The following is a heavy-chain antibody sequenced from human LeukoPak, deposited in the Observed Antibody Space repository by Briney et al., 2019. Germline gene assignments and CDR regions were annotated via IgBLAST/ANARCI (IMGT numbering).Heavy chain of an antibody. CDR2: IGAGGATT. CDR3: AKPSTGVVVPAALDY. D-gene: IGHD2-2*01. Sequence: GGSLRLSCAASGFTFSSYAMSWVRQAPGKGLEWVSSIGAGGATTHYADSVKGRFTISRDNSKTTLYLQIDSLRADGTALYYCAKPSTGVVVPAALDYWGQGTLVTVSS. J-gene: IGHJ4*02. V-gene: IGHV3-23*01. CDR1: GFTFSSYA.